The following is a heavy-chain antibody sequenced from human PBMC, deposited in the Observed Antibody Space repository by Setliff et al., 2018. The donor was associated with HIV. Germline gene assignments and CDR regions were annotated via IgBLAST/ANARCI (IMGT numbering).Heavy chain of an antibody. CDR3: ARGRYFRDISDSPFDF. V-gene: IGHV4-31*03. CDR1: GGSISTNYYY. Sequence: SSETLSLTCSVSGGSISTNYYYWSWIRQHPGKGLEWIGYIYNSGTTFYNPSLEGRLIMSVDPSKNQFSLKLTSVTAADTAVYYCARGRYFRDISDSPFDFWGQGTLVTVSS. J-gene: IGHJ4*02. D-gene: IGHD2-21*01. CDR2: IYNSGTT.